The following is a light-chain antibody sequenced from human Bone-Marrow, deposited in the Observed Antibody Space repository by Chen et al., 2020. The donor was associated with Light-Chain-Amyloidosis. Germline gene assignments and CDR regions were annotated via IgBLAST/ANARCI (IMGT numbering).Light chain of an antibody. Sequence: SYVLTQPSSVSVAPGTTATIACGRNNIGSTSVHWYQQTPGQAPLLVVYDDSDRPSGIPGRLSGSNSGNTATLTISRVEAGDEADYYCQVWDRSSDRPVFGGGTKLTVL. J-gene: IGLJ3*02. CDR3: QVWDRSSDRPV. V-gene: IGLV3-21*03. CDR1: NIGSTS. CDR2: DDS.